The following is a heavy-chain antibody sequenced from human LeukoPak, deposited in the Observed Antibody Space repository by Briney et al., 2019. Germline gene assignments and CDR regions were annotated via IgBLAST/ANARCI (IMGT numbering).Heavy chain of an antibody. J-gene: IGHJ4*02. V-gene: IGHV3-21*01. D-gene: IGHD6-6*01. CDR1: RFTFGSYS. CDR3: ARAKEYSSSLYYFDY. CDR2: ISSSSSYI. Sequence: PGGSLRLSCAASRFTFGSYSMNWVRQAPGKGLEWVSSISSSSSYIYYADSVKGRFTISRDNAKNSLYLQMNSLRAEDTSVYYCARAKEYSSSLYYFDYWGQGTLVTVSS.